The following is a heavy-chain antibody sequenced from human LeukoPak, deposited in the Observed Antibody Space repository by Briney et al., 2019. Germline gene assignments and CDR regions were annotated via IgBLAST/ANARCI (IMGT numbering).Heavy chain of an antibody. CDR2: ISGSGGST. Sequence: GGSLRLSCAASGFTFSSYAMSWVRQAPGKGLEWVSAISGSGGSTYYADSVKGRFTISRDNSKNTLYLQMNSLRAEDTAVYYCAKDVRAARRGEVLDXXGQGTLVTVSS. V-gene: IGHV3-23*01. CDR3: AKDVRAARRGEVLDX. D-gene: IGHD6-6*01. J-gene: IGHJ4*02. CDR1: GFTFSSYA.